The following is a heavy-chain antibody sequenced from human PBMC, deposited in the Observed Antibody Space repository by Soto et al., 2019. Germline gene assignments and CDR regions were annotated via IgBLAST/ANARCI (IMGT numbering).Heavy chain of an antibody. CDR3: AIEVYSGYEFFVDY. CDR2: IYYSGST. Sequence: SETLSLTCTVSGGSISSYYWSWIRQPPGKGLEWIGYIYYSGSTNYNPSLKSRVTISVDTSKNQFSLKLSSVTAADTAVYYCAIEVYSGYEFFVDYWGQGTLVTGSS. V-gene: IGHV4-59*01. D-gene: IGHD5-12*01. J-gene: IGHJ4*02. CDR1: GGSISSYY.